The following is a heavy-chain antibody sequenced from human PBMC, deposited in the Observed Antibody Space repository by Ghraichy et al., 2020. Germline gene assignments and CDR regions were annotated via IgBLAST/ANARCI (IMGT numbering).Heavy chain of an antibody. J-gene: IGHJ3*02. CDR3: ARDPNYYGSGSLDAFDI. CDR2: INPSGGST. V-gene: IGHV1-46*01. Sequence: ASVKVSCKASGYTFTSYYMHWVRQAPGQGLEWMGIINPSGGSTSYAQKFQGRVTMTRDTSTSTVYMELSSLRSEDTAVYYCARDPNYYGSGSLDAFDIWGQGTMVTVSS. CDR1: GYTFTSYY. D-gene: IGHD3-10*01.